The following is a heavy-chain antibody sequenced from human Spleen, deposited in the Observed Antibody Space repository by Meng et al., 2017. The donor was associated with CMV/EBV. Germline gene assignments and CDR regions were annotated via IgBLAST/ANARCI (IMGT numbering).Heavy chain of an antibody. CDR1: GFTFSSYA. Sequence: GESLKISCAASGFTFSSYAMHWVRQAPGKGLEWVAVISYDGSNKYYADSVKGRFTISRDNSKNTLYLQMNSLRAEDTAVYCCARGEYQLLGLGAFDIWGQGTMVTVSS. D-gene: IGHD2-2*01. J-gene: IGHJ3*02. CDR3: ARGEYQLLGLGAFDI. V-gene: IGHV3-30*04. CDR2: ISYDGSNK.